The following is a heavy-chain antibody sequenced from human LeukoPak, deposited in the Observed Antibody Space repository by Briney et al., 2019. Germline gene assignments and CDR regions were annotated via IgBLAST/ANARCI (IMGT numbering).Heavy chain of an antibody. CDR1: GGSFSCYY. CDR3: AREAAMVTHGGNVDY. D-gene: IGHD5-18*01. V-gene: IGHV4-34*01. J-gene: IGHJ4*02. CDR2: INHSGST. Sequence: SETLSLTCAVYGGSFSCYYWSWIRQPPGKGLEWIGEINHSGSTNYNPSLKSRVTISVDTSKNQFSLKLSSVTAADTAVYYCAREAAMVTHGGNVDYWGQGTLVTVSS.